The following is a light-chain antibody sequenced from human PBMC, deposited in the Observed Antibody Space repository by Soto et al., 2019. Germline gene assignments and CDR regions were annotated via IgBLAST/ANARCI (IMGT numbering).Light chain of an antibody. CDR1: SSDVGGYNY. Sequence: QSVLTQPASVSRSPGQSITISCSGTSSDVGGYNYVSWYQQHPGKAPKFIIYDVSSRPSGVSNRFSGSKSGNTASLTISGLQAEDEADYYCNSYTSTTTLVVFGGGTKLTVL. CDR3: NSYTSTTTLVV. CDR2: DVS. V-gene: IGLV2-14*01. J-gene: IGLJ2*01.